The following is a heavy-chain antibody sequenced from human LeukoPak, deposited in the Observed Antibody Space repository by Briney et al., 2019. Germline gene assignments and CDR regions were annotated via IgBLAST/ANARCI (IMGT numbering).Heavy chain of an antibody. V-gene: IGHV3-21*01. Sequence: PGGSLRLSCAASGFTFSNYGMHWVRQAPGKGLEWVSSISSRNTYIYYGDSMKGRFIVSRDNARSSLYLQMNNLTADDTAVYYCAREEYDDVWGTYSWFDPWGQGTLVLVSS. CDR1: GFTFSNYG. CDR3: AREEYDDVWGTYSWFDP. J-gene: IGHJ5*02. CDR2: ISSRNTYI. D-gene: IGHD3-16*01.